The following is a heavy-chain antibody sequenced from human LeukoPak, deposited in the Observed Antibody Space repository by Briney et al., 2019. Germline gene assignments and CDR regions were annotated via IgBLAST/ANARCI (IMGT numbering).Heavy chain of an antibody. V-gene: IGHV3-33*01. CDR3: ARDDSDSESYWRD. J-gene: IGHJ4*02. D-gene: IGHD1-26*01. CDR2: IWYDGSNK. Sequence: GRSLRLSCAASGFTLRSHGTHWVRQAPGKGLEWVAVIWYDGSNKAYADSVKGRFTISRDNSKNTLYLQMISLRAEDTAVYFCARDDSDSESYWRDWGQGTLVTVSS. CDR1: GFTLRSHG.